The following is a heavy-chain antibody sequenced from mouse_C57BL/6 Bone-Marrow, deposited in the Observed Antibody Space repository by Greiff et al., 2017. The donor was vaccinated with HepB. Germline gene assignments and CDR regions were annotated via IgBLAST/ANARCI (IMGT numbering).Heavy chain of an antibody. CDR1: GFTFSDYG. CDR3: ARPLITTVVATGFDY. J-gene: IGHJ2*01. D-gene: IGHD1-1*01. Sequence: EVKLMESGGGLVKPGGSLKLSCAASGFTFSDYGMHWVRQAPEKGLEWVAYISSGSSTIYYADTVKGRFTISRDNAKNTLFLQMTSLRSEDTAMYYWARPLITTVVATGFDYWGQGTTLTVSS. V-gene: IGHV5-17*01. CDR2: ISSGSSTI.